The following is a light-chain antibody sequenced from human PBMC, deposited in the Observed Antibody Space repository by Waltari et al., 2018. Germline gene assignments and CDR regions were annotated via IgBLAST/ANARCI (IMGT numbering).Light chain of an antibody. CDR2: EVS. CDR1: SSDVGGYNL. CDR3: CSYAGSSTHVV. Sequence: QSALTQPASVSGSPGHSITISYTGISSDVGGYNLVSWYQQHPGKAPKRMIYEVSKRPSGVSNRFSGSKSGNTASLTISGLQAEDEADYYCCSYAGSSTHVVFGGGTKLTVL. J-gene: IGLJ2*01. V-gene: IGLV2-23*02.